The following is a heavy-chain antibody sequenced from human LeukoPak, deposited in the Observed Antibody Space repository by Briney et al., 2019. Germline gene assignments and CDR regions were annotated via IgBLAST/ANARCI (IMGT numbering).Heavy chain of an antibody. Sequence: SGTLSLTCAVSGGSISSSNWWSWVRQPPGKGLEWIGEIYHSGSTNYNPSLKSRVTISVDKSKNQFSLKLSSVTAADTAVYYCAGGHFGFWSGSFDYWGQGTLVTVSS. CDR2: IYHSGST. J-gene: IGHJ4*02. CDR1: GGSISSSNW. CDR3: AGGHFGFWSGSFDY. D-gene: IGHD3-3*01. V-gene: IGHV4-4*02.